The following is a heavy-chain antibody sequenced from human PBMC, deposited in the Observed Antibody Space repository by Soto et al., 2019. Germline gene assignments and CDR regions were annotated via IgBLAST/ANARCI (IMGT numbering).Heavy chain of an antibody. CDR1: GFTFTNFA. CDR2: ISGRGGNT. Sequence: EMQLLESGGGLVQPGGSLKLSCAASGFTFTNFAMSWVRRAPGKGLEGVPTISGRGGNTYYADSVKGRFTISRDNSRNTLYLQMDSLRVEDSAVYSCAKAGCSGGTCYLYYLDYWGQGALVTVSS. CDR3: AKAGCSGGTCYLYYLDY. V-gene: IGHV3-23*01. D-gene: IGHD2-15*01. J-gene: IGHJ4*02.